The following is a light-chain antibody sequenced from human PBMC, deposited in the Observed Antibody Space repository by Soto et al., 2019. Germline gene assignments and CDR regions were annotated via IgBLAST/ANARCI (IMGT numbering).Light chain of an antibody. V-gene: IGKV3-11*01. Sequence: PGERATLSCRASQSVSRYLAWYQQKPGQAPRLLIYDASNRATGIPARFSGSGSGTDFTLTISSLEPEDFAVYYCQQRSDWPPITFGQGTRLEIK. CDR1: QSVSRY. CDR3: QQRSDWPPIT. J-gene: IGKJ5*01. CDR2: DAS.